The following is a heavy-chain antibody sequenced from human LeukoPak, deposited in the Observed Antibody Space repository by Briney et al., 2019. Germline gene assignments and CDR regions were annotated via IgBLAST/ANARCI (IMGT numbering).Heavy chain of an antibody. CDR1: GYFVSAGYY. CDR3: TRERSGTIVDD. D-gene: IGHD1-1*01. CDR2: ISHRGTT. Sequence: PSETLSLTCAVSGYFVSAGYYWGWIRHPPGKGLEWIGSISHRGTTYHNPSLKSRVIMSLDTSMNQFSLSLASVTAADTATYYCTRERSGTIVDDWGQGTLVTVSS. V-gene: IGHV4-38-2*02. J-gene: IGHJ4*02.